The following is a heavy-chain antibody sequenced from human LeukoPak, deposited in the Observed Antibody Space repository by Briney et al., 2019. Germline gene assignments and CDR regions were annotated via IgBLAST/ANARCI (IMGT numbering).Heavy chain of an antibody. CDR2: ISSSSSYI. D-gene: IGHD6-19*01. Sequence: GGSLRLSCAASGFTFSSYSMNWVRQAPGKGLEWVSSISSSSSYIYHADSVKGRFTISRDSAKNSLYLQMNSLRAEDTAVYYCARDSCDSSGCLDYYYYGMDVWGQGTTVTVSS. V-gene: IGHV3-21*01. CDR3: ARDSCDSSGCLDYYYYGMDV. J-gene: IGHJ6*02. CDR1: GFTFSSYS.